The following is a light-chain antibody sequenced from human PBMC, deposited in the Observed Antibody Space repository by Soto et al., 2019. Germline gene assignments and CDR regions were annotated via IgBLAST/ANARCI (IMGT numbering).Light chain of an antibody. CDR1: SSDVGGYDY. V-gene: IGLV2-8*01. J-gene: IGLJ1*01. CDR2: EVS. CDR3: SSYAGSNNFV. Sequence: QSVLTQPPSASGSPGQSLTISCAGTSSDVGGYDYVSWYQQHPGKAPKLMIYEVSKRPSGVPDRSSGSKSGNTASLTVSGLQAEDEADYYCSSYAGSNNFVFGSGTKVTVL.